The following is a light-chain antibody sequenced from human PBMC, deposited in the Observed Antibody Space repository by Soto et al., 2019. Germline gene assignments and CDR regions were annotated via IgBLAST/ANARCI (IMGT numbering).Light chain of an antibody. Sequence: IRINQSPSLLSASTGDRVTISCRMSQVISSYLAWYQQKPGKAPELLIYAASTLQSGVPSRFSGSGSGTDFTLTISRLEPEDFAVYYCQQYDNSPITFGQGRLPAI. J-gene: IGKJ5*01. V-gene: IGKV1D-8*03. CDR3: QQYDNSPIT. CDR1: QVISSY. CDR2: AAS.